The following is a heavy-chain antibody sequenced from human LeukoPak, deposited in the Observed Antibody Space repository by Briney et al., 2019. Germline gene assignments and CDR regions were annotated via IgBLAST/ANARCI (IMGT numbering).Heavy chain of an antibody. V-gene: IGHV3-23*01. Sequence: GGSLRLSCAASRFTFSSYAMSWVRQAPGKGLEWVSAISGSGGSTYYADSVKGRFTISRDNSKNTLYLQMNSLRAEDTAVYYCAKDREHYYDSSGYWDYWGQGTLVTVSS. D-gene: IGHD3-22*01. CDR3: AKDREHYYDSSGYWDY. CDR2: ISGSGGST. CDR1: RFTFSSYA. J-gene: IGHJ4*02.